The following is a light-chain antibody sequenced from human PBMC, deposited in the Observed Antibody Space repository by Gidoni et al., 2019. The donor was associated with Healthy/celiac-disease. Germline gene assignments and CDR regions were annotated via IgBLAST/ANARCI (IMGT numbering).Light chain of an antibody. J-gene: IGKJ3*01. Sequence: PSQAPRLLIYGASSRATGIPDRFSGSGSGADFSLTISRLEPEDFAGYSCQQYGSSLTFGPGTKVDIK. V-gene: IGKV3-20*01. CDR3: QQYGSSLT. CDR2: GAS.